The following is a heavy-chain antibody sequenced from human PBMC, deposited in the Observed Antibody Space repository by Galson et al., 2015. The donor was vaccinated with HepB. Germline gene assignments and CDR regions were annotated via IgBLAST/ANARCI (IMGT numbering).Heavy chain of an antibody. J-gene: IGHJ6*03. CDR1: GFTFSSYT. CDR3: AKDYGSGSYSPFYYMYYYMDD. V-gene: IGHV3-48*04. CDR2: ISSTGTTM. Sequence: SLRLSCAASGFTFSSYTMNWVRQAPGKGLESVSYISSTGTTMYYADSAKGRFTISRDNSKNTLYLQINSLRAEDTAVYYCAKDYGSGSYSPFYYMYYYMDDWGKGTTVTVSS. D-gene: IGHD3-10*01.